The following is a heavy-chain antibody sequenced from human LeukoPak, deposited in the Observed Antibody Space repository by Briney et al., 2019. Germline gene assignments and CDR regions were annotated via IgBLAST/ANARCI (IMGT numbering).Heavy chain of an antibody. J-gene: IGHJ4*02. V-gene: IGHV4-39*01. CDR3: ARGHRGVFTDPINY. D-gene: IGHD5-12*01. CDR2: IDYNGDT. CDR1: GGSISSRNYY. Sequence: SETLSLTCTVSGGSISSRNYYWGWIRQPPGKGLEWIGSIDYNGDTYYNPSLASRVTMSEDTSKNQFSLKLNSVTAEDTAVYYCARGHRGVFTDPINYWAQGTLVTVSS.